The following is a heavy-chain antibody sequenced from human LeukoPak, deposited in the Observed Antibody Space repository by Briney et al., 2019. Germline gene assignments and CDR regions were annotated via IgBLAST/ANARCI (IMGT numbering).Heavy chain of an antibody. V-gene: IGHV4-34*01. D-gene: IGHD2-2*01. CDR2: ISHNGIT. Sequence: SETLSLTCTVYGETFGDNYWTWIRQASGRGLEWIGEISHNGITDYNPSLKSRVSISIDASKNQFSLKLASITAADTAVFYCARRNPYAWSSASFYYYYYMDVWGKGTTVTISS. J-gene: IGHJ6*03. CDR3: ARRNPYAWSSASFYYYYYMDV. CDR1: GETFGDNY.